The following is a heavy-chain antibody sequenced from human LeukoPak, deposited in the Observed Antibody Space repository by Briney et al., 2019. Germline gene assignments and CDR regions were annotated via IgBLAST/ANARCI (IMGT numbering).Heavy chain of an antibody. CDR1: GYSFTSYW. D-gene: IGHD5-12*01. Sequence: GESLKISCQGSGYSFTSYWIGWVRQAPGQGLEWMGWISAYNGNTNYAQKLQGRVTMTTDTSTSTAYRERTSLRPDDPAGYSVATAGEIDIVATFYYSMDVWGKGTTVTISS. J-gene: IGHJ6*03. CDR3: ATAGEIDIVATFYYSMDV. CDR2: ISAYNGNT. V-gene: IGHV1-18*04.